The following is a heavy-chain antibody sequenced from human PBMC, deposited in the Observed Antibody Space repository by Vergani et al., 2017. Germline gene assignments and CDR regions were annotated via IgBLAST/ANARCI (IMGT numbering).Heavy chain of an antibody. J-gene: IGHJ4*02. CDR1: GFSVTTSGVG. CDR3: AHTNTLI. D-gene: IGHD2-15*01. CDR2: IYGNDEK. Sequence: QITLKESGPTQVKPTQTLTLTCTFSGFSVTTSGVGVGWIRQPRGKALEWLALIYGNDEKYYSPSLNDRLTITKDTSKNQVVLTMANMDPVDTATYYCAHTNTLIWGQGTLVTVSS. V-gene: IGHV2-5*01.